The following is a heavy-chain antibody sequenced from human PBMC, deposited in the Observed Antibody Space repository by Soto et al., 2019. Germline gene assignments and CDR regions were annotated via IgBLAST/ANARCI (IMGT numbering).Heavy chain of an antibody. CDR1: GGSISSGGYY. J-gene: IGHJ6*02. CDR3: AGYDDSSGYYPYYYYYGMDV. V-gene: IGHV4-31*03. CDR2: IYYSGST. Sequence: SETLSLTCTVSGGSISSGGYYWSWIRQHPGKGLEWIGYIYYSGSTYYNPSLKSRVTISVDTSKNQFSLKLSSVTAADTAVYYCAGYDDSSGYYPYYYYYGMDVWGQGTTVTVSS. D-gene: IGHD3-22*01.